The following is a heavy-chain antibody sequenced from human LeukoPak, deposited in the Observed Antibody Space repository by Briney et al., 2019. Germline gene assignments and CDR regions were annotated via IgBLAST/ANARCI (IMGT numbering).Heavy chain of an antibody. D-gene: IGHD2-2*01. CDR1: GFTFSSYA. CDR2: ISGSGGST. CDR3: AREYCSSTSCPKPYYYYYYMDV. Sequence: GGSLRLSCAASGFTFSSYAMSWVRQAPGKGLEWVSAISGSGGSTYYADSVKGRFTISRDNSKYTLYLQMNSLRAEDTAVYYCAREYCSSTSCPKPYYYYYYMDVWGKGTTVTVSS. V-gene: IGHV3-23*01. J-gene: IGHJ6*03.